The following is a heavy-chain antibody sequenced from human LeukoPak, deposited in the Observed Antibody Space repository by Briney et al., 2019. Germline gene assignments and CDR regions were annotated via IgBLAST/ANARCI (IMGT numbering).Heavy chain of an antibody. V-gene: IGHV3-48*03. CDR2: ITSGSTI. D-gene: IGHD6-6*01. CDR1: GFTFRSYE. J-gene: IGHJ6*02. CDR3: ARVLRGQLHYYSGMDV. Sequence: GGSLRLSCAASGFTFRSYEMNWVRQAPGKGLEWVSCITSGSTIYYADSVKGRFTISRDNAKNSLYLQMNSLRAEDTAVYYCARVLRGQLHYYSGMDVWGQGTTVTVSS.